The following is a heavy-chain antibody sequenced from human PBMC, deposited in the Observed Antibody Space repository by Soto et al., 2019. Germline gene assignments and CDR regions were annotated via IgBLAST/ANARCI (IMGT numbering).Heavy chain of an antibody. CDR1: GYTFTSYG. V-gene: IGHV1-18*01. CDR2: ISAYNGNT. CDR3: ATAQAYYYYGMDV. J-gene: IGHJ6*02. Sequence: GASVKVSCKASGYTFTSYGISWVRQAPGQGLEWMGWISAYNGNTNYAQKLQGRVTMTTDTSTSTAYMELRSLRSEDTAVYYCATAQAYYYYGMDVWGQGTTVTVSS.